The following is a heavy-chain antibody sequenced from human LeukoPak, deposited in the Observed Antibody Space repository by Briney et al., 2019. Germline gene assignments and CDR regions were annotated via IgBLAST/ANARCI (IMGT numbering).Heavy chain of an antibody. J-gene: IGHJ4*02. CDR1: VYTFTGYY. CDR2: INPNSGGT. Sequence: GASVKVSCKASVYTFTGYYMHWVRQAPGQGLEWMGWINPNSGGTNYAQKFQGRVTMTRDTSISTAYMELSRLRSDDTAVYYCARVPPPPNYDFWSGSLLYYFDYRGQGTLVTVSS. CDR3: ARVPPPPNYDFWSGSLLYYFDY. V-gene: IGHV1-2*02. D-gene: IGHD3-3*01.